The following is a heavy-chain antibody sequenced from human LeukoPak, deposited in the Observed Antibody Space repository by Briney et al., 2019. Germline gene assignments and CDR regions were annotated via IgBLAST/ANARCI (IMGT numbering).Heavy chain of an antibody. CDR3: ARYYDSSGYYPGAFDI. CDR1: GFTFSSYA. V-gene: IGHV3-23*01. Sequence: GGSLRLSCAASGFTFSSYAMSWVRQAPGKGLEWVSAISGSGGSTYYADSVKGRFTISRDNAKNSLYLQMNSLRAEDTAVYYCARYYDSSGYYPGAFDIWGQGTMVTVSS. J-gene: IGHJ3*02. D-gene: IGHD3-22*01. CDR2: ISGSGGST.